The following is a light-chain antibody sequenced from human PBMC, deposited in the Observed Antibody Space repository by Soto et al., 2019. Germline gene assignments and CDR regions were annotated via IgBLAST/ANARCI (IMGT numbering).Light chain of an antibody. CDR2: AAS. J-gene: IGKJ4*01. CDR3: QQFNSYPLT. Sequence: DIHLTQSPSFRSASVGDRVTITCQASQGIASSLAWYQQKAGKAPKLLIYAASTLESGVPSRFSGSGPGTEFTLTLSSLQPEDFAIYYCQQFNSYPLTFGGGTKVEIK. CDR1: QGIASS. V-gene: IGKV1-9*01.